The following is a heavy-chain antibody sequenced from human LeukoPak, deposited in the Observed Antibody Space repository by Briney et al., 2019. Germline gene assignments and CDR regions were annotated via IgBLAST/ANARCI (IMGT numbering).Heavy chain of an antibody. Sequence: PGGSLRLSCAASGFTFSSYTMIWVRQAPGRGLEWVSGISYSGVITSYADSVKGRFTISRDNVENTLYLQMDSLRAEDTAVYYCARDYYDSSGYAFDNWGQGTLVTVSS. J-gene: IGHJ4*02. CDR2: ISYSGVIT. D-gene: IGHD3-22*01. V-gene: IGHV3-23*01. CDR1: GFTFSSYT. CDR3: ARDYYDSSGYAFDN.